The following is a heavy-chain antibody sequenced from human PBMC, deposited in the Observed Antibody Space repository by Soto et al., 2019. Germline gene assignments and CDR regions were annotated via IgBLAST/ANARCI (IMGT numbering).Heavy chain of an antibody. J-gene: IGHJ4*02. CDR3: TTIPNYDDY. CDR1: GFSVTNSW. CDR2: IKSDTDDGTA. Sequence: GGSLRLSCAASGFSVTNSWMNWVRQAPGKGLEWVGRIKSDTDDGTADYAAPVKGRFTISREHSKNTLYLQMNSVTTEDTALYYCTTIPNYDDYWGQGTLVTVSS. V-gene: IGHV3-15*01. D-gene: IGHD3-3*01.